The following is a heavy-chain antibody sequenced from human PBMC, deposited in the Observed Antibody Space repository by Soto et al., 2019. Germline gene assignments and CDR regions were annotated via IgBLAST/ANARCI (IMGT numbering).Heavy chain of an antibody. CDR2: ISWDGGST. V-gene: IGHV3-43*01. CDR1: GFTFDDYT. CDR3: AKDIYGDSTSYYFDY. D-gene: IGHD4-17*01. J-gene: IGHJ4*02. Sequence: GGSLRLSCAASGFTFDDYTMHWVRQAPGKGLEWVSLISWDGGSTYYADSVKGRFTISRDNSKNSLYLQMNSLRTEDTALYYCAKDIYGDSTSYYFDYWGQGTLVTVSS.